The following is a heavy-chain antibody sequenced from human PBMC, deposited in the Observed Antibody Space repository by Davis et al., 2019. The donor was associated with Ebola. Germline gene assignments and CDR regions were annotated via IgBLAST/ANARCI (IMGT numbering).Heavy chain of an antibody. CDR1: GFTFSDYY. CDR2: ISSSSSYT. D-gene: IGHD3-3*01. CDR3: ARVSSSGYYDFWSGYYMGAFDI. J-gene: IGHJ3*02. V-gene: IGHV3-11*06. Sequence: GESLKISCAASGFTFSDYYMSWIRQAPGKGLEWVSYISSSSSYTNYADSVKGRFTISRDNAKNSLYLQMNSLRAEDTAVYYCARVSSSGYYDFWSGYYMGAFDIWGQGTMVTVSS.